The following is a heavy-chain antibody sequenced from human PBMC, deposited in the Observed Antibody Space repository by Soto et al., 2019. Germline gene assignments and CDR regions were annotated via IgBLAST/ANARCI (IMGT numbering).Heavy chain of an antibody. J-gene: IGHJ4*02. D-gene: IGHD2-21*02. CDR1: GFTFQNYV. V-gene: IGHV3-64D*06. CDR3: VKVDWYSVDC. CDR2: IGAKGDAT. Sequence: GVSLRLSWSASGFTFQNYVIHWVRQAPGKGLEYVSAIGAKGDATYADSVKGRFSISRDNSKNSLFLQMTNVTFEDTATYFCVKVDWYSVDCWGKGALVTVSS.